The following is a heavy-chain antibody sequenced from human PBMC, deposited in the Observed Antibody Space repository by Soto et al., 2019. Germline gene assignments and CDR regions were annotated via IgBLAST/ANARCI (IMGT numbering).Heavy chain of an antibody. D-gene: IGHD2-15*01. CDR3: ARQYCSGGSCYDIDFDY. CDR1: GYSFTSYW. Sequence: PGESLKISCKGSGYSFTSYWIGWVRQVPGKGLEWMGIIYPGDSDTRYSPSFQGQVTISADKSISTAYLQWSSLKASDTAMYYCARQYCSGGSCYDIDFDYWGQGTLVTVSS. V-gene: IGHV5-51*01. CDR2: IYPGDSDT. J-gene: IGHJ4*02.